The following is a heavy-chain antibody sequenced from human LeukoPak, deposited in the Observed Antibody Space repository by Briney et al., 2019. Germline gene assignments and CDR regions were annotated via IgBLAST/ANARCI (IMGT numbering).Heavy chain of an antibody. CDR2: ISGSGGST. D-gene: IGHD1-14*01. Sequence: QSGGSLRLSCAASGFTFSTYWMTWVRQAPGKGLEWVSAISGSGGSTYYADSVKGRFTISRDNSKNTLYLQMNSLRAEDTAVYYCASAYNQVLKHGGYWGQGTLVTVSS. CDR1: GFTFSTYW. V-gene: IGHV3-23*01. CDR3: ASAYNQVLKHGGY. J-gene: IGHJ4*02.